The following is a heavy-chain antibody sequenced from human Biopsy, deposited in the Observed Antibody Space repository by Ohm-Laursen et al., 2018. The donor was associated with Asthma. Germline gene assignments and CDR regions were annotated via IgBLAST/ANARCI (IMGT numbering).Heavy chain of an antibody. D-gene: IGHD6-13*01. V-gene: IGHV3-9*01. Sequence: SLRLSCTASGITFSTYAMHWVRQAPGKGLAWVSGVSWNSGSIDYADSVKGRFTISRDNAKNSLYLQMNSLRGADTALYYCVKDIRLQLWGFDSWGQGTLVTVSS. CDR3: VKDIRLQLWGFDS. CDR2: VSWNSGSI. J-gene: IGHJ4*02. CDR1: GITFSTYA.